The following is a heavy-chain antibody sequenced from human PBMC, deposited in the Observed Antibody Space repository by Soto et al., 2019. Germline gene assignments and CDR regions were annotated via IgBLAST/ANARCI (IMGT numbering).Heavy chain of an antibody. CDR3: ARSIIALEIFDS. Sequence: SETLSLTCTVSGGSISSSTYFWGWIRQPPGKGLEWIGSIDYSGTTYYNTSLRTRATISVDTSKNQFSLKPSSVTAADTAVYYCARSIIALEIFDSWGQGTVVNVSS. CDR2: IDYSGTT. D-gene: IGHD3-10*01. CDR1: GGSISSSTYF. J-gene: IGHJ4*02. V-gene: IGHV4-39*01.